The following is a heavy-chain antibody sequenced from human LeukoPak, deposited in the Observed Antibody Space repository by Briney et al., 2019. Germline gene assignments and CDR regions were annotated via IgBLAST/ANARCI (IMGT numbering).Heavy chain of an antibody. V-gene: IGHV3-30*04. Sequence: GGSLRLFCAASGFTFSSYAMHWVRQAPGKGLEWVAVISYDGSNKYYADSVKGRFTISRDNSKNTLYLQMNSLRAEDTAVYYCARPPPLRNYYDSSGYGLAYWGQGTLVTVSS. J-gene: IGHJ4*02. CDR3: ARPPPLRNYYDSSGYGLAY. CDR2: ISYDGSNK. CDR1: GFTFSSYA. D-gene: IGHD3-22*01.